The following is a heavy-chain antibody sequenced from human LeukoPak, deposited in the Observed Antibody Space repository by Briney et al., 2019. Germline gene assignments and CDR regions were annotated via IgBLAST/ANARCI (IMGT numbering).Heavy chain of an antibody. V-gene: IGHV3-13*01. D-gene: IGHD3-3*01. CDR3: TRATLRHGFWPIDS. CDR1: GFTFSNYD. CDR2: IGSAGDT. Sequence: GGSLRLSCAASGFTFSNYDLHWVRQAKGKGLEWVSAIGSAGDTYYPGSVKGRFTISRDNAKNSLYLQMNSLRAGDTAMYFCTRATLRHGFWPIDSCGQGTLVTVSS. J-gene: IGHJ4*02.